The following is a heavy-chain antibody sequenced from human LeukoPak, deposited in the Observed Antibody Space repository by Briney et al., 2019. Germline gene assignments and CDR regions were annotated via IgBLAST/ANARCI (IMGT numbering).Heavy chain of an antibody. CDR1: GFTFSSYA. CDR3: ARGGSSSWYGTFDY. Sequence: GGSLRLSCAASGFTFSSYAMSWVRQAPGKGLEWVSAISGSGGSTYYADSVKGRFTVSRDNSKNTLYLQMNSLRAEDTAVYYCARGGSSSWYGTFDYWGQGTLVTVSS. CDR2: ISGSGGST. V-gene: IGHV3-23*01. J-gene: IGHJ4*02. D-gene: IGHD6-13*01.